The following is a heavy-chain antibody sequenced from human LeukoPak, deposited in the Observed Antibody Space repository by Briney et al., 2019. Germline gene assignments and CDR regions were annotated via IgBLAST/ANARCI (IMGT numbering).Heavy chain of an antibody. Sequence: PSETLSLTCTVSGGSISSSGYYWGWIRQPPGKGLEWIGRIYYSGNTYYNPSLKSRVTISVDTSKNQFSLKLSSVTAADTAVYYCARPRDGYNYEAFDIWGQGTMVTVSS. CDR3: ARPRDGYNYEAFDI. CDR2: IYYSGNT. D-gene: IGHD5-24*01. CDR1: GGSISSSGYY. J-gene: IGHJ3*02. V-gene: IGHV4-39*01.